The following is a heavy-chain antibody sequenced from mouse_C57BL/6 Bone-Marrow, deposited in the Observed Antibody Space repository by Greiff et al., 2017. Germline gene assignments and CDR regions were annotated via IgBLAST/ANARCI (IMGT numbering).Heavy chain of an antibody. CDR2: INPYNGGT. CDR1: GYTFTDYY. D-gene: IGHD2-5*01. V-gene: IGHV1-19*01. CDR3: ARFHSNYPY. Sequence: SGPVLVKPGASVKMSCKASGYTFTDYYMNWVKQSHGKSLEWIGVINPYNGGTSYNQKFKGKATLTVDKSSSTAYMEVNILTSEDSAVYYCARFHSNYPYGGQGTTLTVSS. J-gene: IGHJ2*01.